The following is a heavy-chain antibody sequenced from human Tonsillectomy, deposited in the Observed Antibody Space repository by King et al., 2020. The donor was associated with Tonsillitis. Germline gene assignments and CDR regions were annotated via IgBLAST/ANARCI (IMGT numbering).Heavy chain of an antibody. CDR1: GASRSSNY. CDR2: IHTSGST. D-gene: IGHD2-2*01. CDR3: ARDQPVGSTRFDY. J-gene: IGHJ4*02. V-gene: IGHV4-4*07. Sequence: VQLQESGPGLVKPSESLSLTCTVSGASRSSNYWTWIRQPAEKGLEWIGLIHTSGSTNYNPSLESRVTMAVDTSKNQFSLKLTSMTAADTAVYYCARDQPVGSTRFDYWGQGILVTVSS.